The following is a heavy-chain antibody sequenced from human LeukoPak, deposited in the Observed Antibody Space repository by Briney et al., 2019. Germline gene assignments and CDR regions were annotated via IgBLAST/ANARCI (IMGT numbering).Heavy chain of an antibody. CDR3: AREDRYYYYYYGMDV. J-gene: IGHJ6*02. V-gene: IGHV3-7*03. CDR1: GFTFSSYW. Sequence: GGSLRLSCAVTGFTFSSYWMSWVRQAPGKGLEWVANIKQDGSEKYYVDSVKGRFTISRDNAKNSLYLQMNSLRAEDTAVYYCAREDRYYYYYYGMDVWGQGTTVTVSS. CDR2: IKQDGSEK.